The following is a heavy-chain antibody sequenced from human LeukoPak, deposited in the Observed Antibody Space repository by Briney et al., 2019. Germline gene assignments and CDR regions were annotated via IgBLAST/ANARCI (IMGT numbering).Heavy chain of an antibody. Sequence: GWALRLSCAASGFTFSSYSMSWVRQAPGKGLEWVSYSSSSSSAMYYADSMKGRFTISRDNAKNPLYLQMNDPRDEDTAVYHCARGSGNSFDYWGQGALVTVSS. D-gene: IGHD3-10*01. CDR2: SSSSSSAM. CDR1: GFTFSSYS. V-gene: IGHV3-48*02. J-gene: IGHJ4*02. CDR3: ARGSGNSFDY.